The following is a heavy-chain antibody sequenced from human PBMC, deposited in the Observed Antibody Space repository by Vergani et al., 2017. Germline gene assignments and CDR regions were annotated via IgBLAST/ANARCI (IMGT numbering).Heavy chain of an antibody. Sequence: QVQLVQSGAEVKKPGSSVKVSCKASGYTFTGYYMHWVRQAPGPGLEWMGWINPNSGGTNYAQKFQGRVTMTRDTSISTAYMELSRLRSDDTAVYYCARDGTYYDILTGYPEPNWFDPWGQGTLVTVSS. J-gene: IGHJ5*02. CDR3: ARDGTYYDILTGYPEPNWFDP. V-gene: IGHV1-2*02. D-gene: IGHD3-9*01. CDR1: GYTFTGYY. CDR2: INPNSGGT.